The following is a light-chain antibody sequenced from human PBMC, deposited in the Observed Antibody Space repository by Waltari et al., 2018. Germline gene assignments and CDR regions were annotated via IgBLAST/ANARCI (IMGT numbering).Light chain of an antibody. CDR3: QQYNSFPWT. V-gene: IGKV1-5*03. CDR2: QAS. J-gene: IGKJ1*01. CDR1: ENISRW. Sequence: DIHITQSPYTLSASIEDRVTITCRASENISRWLACYQQKVGEAPKLLIYQASSLHSGVPSRFSGGGSGTEFTLTISSLQPDDFATYHCQQYNSFPWTFGQGTKVEIK.